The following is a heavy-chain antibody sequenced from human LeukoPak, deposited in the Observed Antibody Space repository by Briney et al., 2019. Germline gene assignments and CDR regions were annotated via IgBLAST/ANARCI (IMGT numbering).Heavy chain of an antibody. CDR3: TRAPPGMTMMTDY. Sequence: ASVRVSCKASGYTFTNYHIAWVRQAPGQGLEWMGWVSTNDGNTVYAQRLQGRVTMTTDTSTSVTYMELRSLTSDDTAVYYCTRAPPGMTMMTDYWGQGTLVTVSS. CDR1: GYTFTNYH. V-gene: IGHV1-18*01. CDR2: VSTNDGNT. D-gene: IGHD3-22*01. J-gene: IGHJ4*02.